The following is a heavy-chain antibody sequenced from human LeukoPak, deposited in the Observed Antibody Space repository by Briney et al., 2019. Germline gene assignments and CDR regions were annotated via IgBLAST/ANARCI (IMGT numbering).Heavy chain of an antibody. J-gene: IGHJ5*02. CDR1: GGSISSGGYY. V-gene: IGHV4-31*03. CDR3: ARVDGSSWYGGWFDP. CDR2: IYYSGST. Sequence: SETLSLTCTVSGGSISSGGYYWSWIRQHPGKGLEWIGYIYYSGSTYYNPSLKSRVTISVDTSKNQFSLKLSSVTAADTAGYYCARVDGSSWYGGWFDPWGQGTLVTVSS. D-gene: IGHD6-13*01.